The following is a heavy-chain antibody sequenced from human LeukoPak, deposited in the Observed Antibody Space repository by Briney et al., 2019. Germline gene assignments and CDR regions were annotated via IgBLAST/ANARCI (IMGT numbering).Heavy chain of an antibody. CDR3: TTTPTKYYDFWSAYNDY. CDR2: IKSKTDGGTT. J-gene: IGHJ4*02. Sequence: GGSLRLSCAASGFTFTNAWMNWVRQAPGKGLEWVGRIKSKTDGGTTDYAAPVKGRFTISRDDSKNTLYLQMNSLKTEDTAVYYCTTTPTKYYDFWSAYNDYWGQGTLVTVSS. D-gene: IGHD3-3*01. CDR1: GFTFTNAW. V-gene: IGHV3-15*07.